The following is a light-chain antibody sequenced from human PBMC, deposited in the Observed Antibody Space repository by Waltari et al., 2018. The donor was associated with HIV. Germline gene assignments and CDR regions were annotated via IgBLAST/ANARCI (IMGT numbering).Light chain of an antibody. V-gene: IGKV1-NL1*01. CDR2: AAS. CDR1: QGISNS. J-gene: IGKJ3*01. Sequence: DIQMTQSPSSLSASVGDRVSFTCRASQGISNSLAWYQQKPGTAPKLLLYAASKLESGVPSRFSGSGSGTDYTLTISSLQPGDFATYYCQQYYTTPLFTFGPGTEVHIK. CDR3: QQYYTTPLFT.